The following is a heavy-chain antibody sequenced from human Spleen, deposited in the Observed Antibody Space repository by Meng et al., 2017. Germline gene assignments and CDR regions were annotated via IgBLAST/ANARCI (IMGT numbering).Heavy chain of an antibody. CDR1: GGTFSSYA. V-gene: IGHV1-69*13. D-gene: IGHD3-22*01. Sequence: SVKVSCKASGGTFSSYAISWVRQAPGQGLEWMGGIIPIFGTANYAQKFQGRVTMTADESTSTAYMELGSLRSEDTAVYYCARGYDSSGPPEGFDYWGQGTLVTVSS. J-gene: IGHJ4*02. CDR2: IIPIFGTA. CDR3: ARGYDSSGPPEGFDY.